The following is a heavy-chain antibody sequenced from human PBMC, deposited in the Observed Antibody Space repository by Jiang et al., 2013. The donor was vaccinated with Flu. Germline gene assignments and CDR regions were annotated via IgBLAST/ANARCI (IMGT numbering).Heavy chain of an antibody. CDR2: INHSGST. J-gene: IGHJ6*04. CDR3: APGGYRLYYYYYGMDV. D-gene: IGHD3-16*02. V-gene: IGHV4-34*01. CDR1: GGSFSGYY. Sequence: LLKPSETLSLTCAVYGGSFSGYYWSWIRQPPGKGPEWIGEINHSGSTNYNPSLKSRVTISVDTSKNQFSLKLSSVTAADTAVYYCAPGGYRLYYYYYGMDVWGKGTTVTVSS.